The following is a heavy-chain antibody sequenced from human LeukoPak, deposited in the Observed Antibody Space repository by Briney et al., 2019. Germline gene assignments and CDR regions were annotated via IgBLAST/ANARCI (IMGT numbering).Heavy chain of an antibody. J-gene: IGHJ6*02. CDR3: AKTAWSGGDYYYYGMDV. CDR1: GFTFDDYA. V-gene: IGHV3-9*01. Sequence: GRSLRLSCAASGFTFDDYAMHWVRQAPGKGLEGVSGISWNSGSIGYADSVKGRFTISRDNAKNSLYLQMNSLRAEDTALYYCAKTAWSGGDYYYYGMDVWGQGTTVTVSS. CDR2: ISWNSGSI. D-gene: IGHD3-3*01.